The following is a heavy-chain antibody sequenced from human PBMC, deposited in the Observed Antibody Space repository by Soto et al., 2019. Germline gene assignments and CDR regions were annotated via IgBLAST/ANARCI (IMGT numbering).Heavy chain of an antibody. J-gene: IGHJ6*02. Sequence: SVQVSCKASGGSFTYTLSWVRQAPGQGLEWMGGIIPIFGTTNYAQKFQGRVTITADESTKTAYMELSTLRSEDTAVYYCARLHSHGTYGMDVWGQGTTVTVSS. CDR2: IIPIFGTT. V-gene: IGHV1-69*13. CDR1: GGSFTYT. CDR3: ARLHSHGTYGMDV. D-gene: IGHD4-4*01.